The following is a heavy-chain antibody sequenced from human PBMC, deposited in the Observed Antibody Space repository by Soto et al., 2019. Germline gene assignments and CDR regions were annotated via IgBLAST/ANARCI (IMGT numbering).Heavy chain of an antibody. CDR3: AAEVYSGGDCCHFDY. Sequence: ASVKVSCKTSGFTFGNSAVQWVRQARGQRLEWIGWIGVSRGNTNYAQTLQGRVTITRDMSTGTAYMEVRSLRSDDTAVYYCAAEVYSGGDCCHFDYWGQGSLVTVSS. V-gene: IGHV1-58*01. CDR1: GFTFGNSA. CDR2: IGVSRGNT. D-gene: IGHD2-21*02. J-gene: IGHJ4*01.